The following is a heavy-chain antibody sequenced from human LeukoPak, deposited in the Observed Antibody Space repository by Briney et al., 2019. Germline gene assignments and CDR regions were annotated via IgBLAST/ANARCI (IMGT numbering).Heavy chain of an antibody. J-gene: IGHJ4*02. D-gene: IGHD3-22*01. CDR2: ISSSGSTI. CDR3: ARDHSYYYDSSGLDY. CDR1: GFTFSDYY. V-gene: IGHV3-11*04. Sequence: PGGSLRLSCAASGFTFSDYYMSWIRQAPGKGLEWVSYISSSGSTIYYADSVKGRFTISRDNAKNSLYLQMNSLRAEDTAVYYCARDHSYYYDSSGLDYWGQGTLVTVSS.